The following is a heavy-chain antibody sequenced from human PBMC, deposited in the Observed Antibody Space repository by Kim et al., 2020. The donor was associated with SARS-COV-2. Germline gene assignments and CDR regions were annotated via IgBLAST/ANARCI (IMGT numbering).Heavy chain of an antibody. CDR1: GGSISSGGYY. D-gene: IGHD2-21*02. J-gene: IGHJ4*02. V-gene: IGHV4-31*03. Sequence: SETLSLTCTVSGGSISSGGYYWSWIRQHPGKGLEWIGYIYYSGSTYYNPSLKSRVTISVDTSKNQFSLKLSSVTAADTAVYYCARSKVVVTATNKGFDYWGQGTLVTVSS. CDR2: IYYSGST. CDR3: ARSKVVVTATNKGFDY.